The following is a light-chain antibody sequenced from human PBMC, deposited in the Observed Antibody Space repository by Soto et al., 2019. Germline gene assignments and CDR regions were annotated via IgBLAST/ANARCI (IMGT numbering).Light chain of an antibody. J-gene: IGKJ1*01. CDR3: QQYKTSWT. V-gene: IGKV1-5*01. CDR2: DAS. CDR1: HSISNW. Sequence: DIQMTQSPSTLSASVGDRVTITCRASHSISNWLAWYQQKPGKAPKVLIYDASSLESGVPSRFSGSGSGTEFTLTISSLQPDDSATYYCQQYKTSWTFGQGTKVEIK.